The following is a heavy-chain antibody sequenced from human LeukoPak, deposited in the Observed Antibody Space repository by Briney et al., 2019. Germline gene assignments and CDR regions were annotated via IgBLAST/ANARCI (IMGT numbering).Heavy chain of an antibody. J-gene: IGHJ5*02. CDR3: ARTRRGIAAAGTNWFDP. CDR2: IYPGDSDT. CDR1: GYSFTSYW. D-gene: IGHD6-13*01. Sequence: GESLKISCKGSGYSFTSYWIGWVRQMPGKGLEWMGIIYPGDSDTRYSPSFQGQVTISADKSISTAYLQWSSLKASDTAVYYCARTRRGIAAAGTNWFDPWGQGTLVTVSS. V-gene: IGHV5-51*03.